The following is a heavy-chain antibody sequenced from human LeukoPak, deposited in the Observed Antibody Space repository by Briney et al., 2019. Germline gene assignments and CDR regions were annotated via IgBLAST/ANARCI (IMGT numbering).Heavy chain of an antibody. CDR1: GYTFTSYD. V-gene: IGHV1-8*01. CDR3: ARFMEELGGNYYYYYGMDV. Sequence: ASVKVSCKASGYTFTSYDINWVRQATRQGLEWMGWMNPNSGNTGYAQKFQGRVTITRNTSISTAYMELSSLRSEDTAVYYCARFMEELGGNYYYYYGMDVWGQGTTVTVSS. D-gene: IGHD3-16*01. J-gene: IGHJ6*02. CDR2: MNPNSGNT.